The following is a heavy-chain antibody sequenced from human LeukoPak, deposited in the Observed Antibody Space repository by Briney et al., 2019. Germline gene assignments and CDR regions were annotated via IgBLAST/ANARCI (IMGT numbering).Heavy chain of an antibody. CDR1: GYSISSGYY. D-gene: IGHD2-2*01. V-gene: IGHV4-38-2*02. CDR3: ARDLGSRCVSCYAWFDP. J-gene: IGHJ5*02. Sequence: PSETLSLTCTVSGYSISSGYYWGWIRQPPGKGLEWIGSIYHSGSTYYNPSLKSRVTISVDTSKNQFSLKLSSVTAADTAVYYCARDLGSRCVSCYAWFDPWGQGTLVTVSS. CDR2: IYHSGST.